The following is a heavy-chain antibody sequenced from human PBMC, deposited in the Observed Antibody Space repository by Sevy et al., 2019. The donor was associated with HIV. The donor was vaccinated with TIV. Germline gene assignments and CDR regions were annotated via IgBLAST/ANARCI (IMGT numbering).Heavy chain of an antibody. CDR2: ISSSSSYT. Sequence: GGSLRLSCAASGFTFSDYYMSWIRQAPGKGLEWVSYISSSSSYTNYADSVKGRFTISRDNAKNSLYLQMNSLRAEDTAVYYCAREVTYSGYDNAGYYYYGMDVWGQGTTVTVSS. V-gene: IGHV3-11*06. CDR1: GFTFSDYY. CDR3: AREVTYSGYDNAGYYYYGMDV. J-gene: IGHJ6*02. D-gene: IGHD5-12*01.